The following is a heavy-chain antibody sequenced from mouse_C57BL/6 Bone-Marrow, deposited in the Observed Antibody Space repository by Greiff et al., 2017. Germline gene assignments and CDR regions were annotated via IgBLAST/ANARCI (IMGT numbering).Heavy chain of an antibody. D-gene: IGHD4-1*01. CDR2: ISYDGSN. J-gene: IGHJ4*01. CDR1: GYSITSGYY. Sequence: EVKLVESGPGLVKPSQSLSLTCSVTGYSITSGYYWNWIRQFPGNKLEWMGYISYDGSNNYNPSLKNRISITRDTSKNQFFLKLNSVTTEDTAMYYCAGGLTGSMDYWGQGTSVTVSS. V-gene: IGHV3-6*01. CDR3: AGGLTGSMDY.